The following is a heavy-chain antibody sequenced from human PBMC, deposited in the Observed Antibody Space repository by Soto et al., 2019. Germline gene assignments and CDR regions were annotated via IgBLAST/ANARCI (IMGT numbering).Heavy chain of an antibody. CDR2: ISWNSGSI. Sequence: PGGSLRLSCAASGFTFDDYAMHWVRQAPGKGLEWVSGISWNSGSIGYADSVKGRFTISRDNAKNSLYLQMNSLRAEDTALYYCAKDPESFWSGYYRGAFDIWGQGTMVTVSS. D-gene: IGHD3-3*01. J-gene: IGHJ3*02. V-gene: IGHV3-9*01. CDR3: AKDPESFWSGYYRGAFDI. CDR1: GFTFDDYA.